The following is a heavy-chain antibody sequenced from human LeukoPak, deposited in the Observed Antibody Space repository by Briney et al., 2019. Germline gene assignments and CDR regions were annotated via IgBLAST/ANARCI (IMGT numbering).Heavy chain of an antibody. D-gene: IGHD3-10*01. CDR1: GGSFSGYY. J-gene: IGHJ4*02. CDR2: INHSGST. V-gene: IGHV4-34*01. CDR3: ARAYSSGKIWN. Sequence: PSETLSLTCAVYGGSFSGYYWSWIRQPPGKGLEWIGEINHSGSTNYNPSLKSRVTISVDTSKNQFSLKLSSVTAADTAVYYCARAYSSGKIWNWGQGTLVTVSS.